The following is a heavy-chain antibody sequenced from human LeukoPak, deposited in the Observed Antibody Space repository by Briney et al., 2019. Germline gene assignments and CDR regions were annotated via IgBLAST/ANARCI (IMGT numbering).Heavy chain of an antibody. J-gene: IGHJ4*02. D-gene: IGHD2-15*01. CDR1: GFTFNTYW. V-gene: IGHV3-7*03. Sequence: GGSLRLSCAASGFTFNTYWVTWVRQASGKGLEWVANINGDSNEKYYVDSVKGRFTISRDTVKKSLYLQMNSLRAEDTAMYYCVRGRYCTSGSCYFDSWGQGTLVTVSS. CDR3: VRGRYCTSGSCYFDS. CDR2: INGDSNEK.